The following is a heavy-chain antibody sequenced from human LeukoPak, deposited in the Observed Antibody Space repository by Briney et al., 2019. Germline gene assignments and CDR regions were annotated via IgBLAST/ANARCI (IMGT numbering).Heavy chain of an antibody. D-gene: IGHD1-1*01. CDR1: GFTFSNYA. CDR2: ITRFTGTT. CDR3: ARDVNDGPDPLQ. J-gene: IGHJ4*02. Sequence: GGSLRLSCAASGFTFSNYAMTWVRQAPGRGLEWISTITRFTGTTYYADSVKGRFTISRGDSNNTLYLQMNNLRAGDTAVYYCARDVNDGPDPLQWGQGTLVTVSS. V-gene: IGHV3-23*01.